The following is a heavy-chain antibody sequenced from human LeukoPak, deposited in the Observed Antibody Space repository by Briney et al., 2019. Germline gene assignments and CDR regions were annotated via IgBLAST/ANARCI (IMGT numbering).Heavy chain of an antibody. CDR3: ARPRPDYDFWSGYDAFDI. V-gene: IGHV4-39*01. J-gene: IGHJ3*02. D-gene: IGHD3-3*01. CDR1: GGSISSSSYY. CDR2: IYYSGST. Sequence: SETLSLTCTVSGGSISSSSYYWGWIRQPPGTGLEWIGSIYYSGSTYYNPSLKSRVTISVDTSKNQFSLKLSSVTAADTAVYYCARPRPDYDFWSGYDAFDIWGQGTMVTVSS.